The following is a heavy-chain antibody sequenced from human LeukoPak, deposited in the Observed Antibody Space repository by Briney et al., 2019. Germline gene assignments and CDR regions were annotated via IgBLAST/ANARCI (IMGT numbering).Heavy chain of an antibody. V-gene: IGHV4-59*01. CDR1: GGSISNYY. CDR2: IYYSRST. D-gene: IGHD5-18*01. Sequence: SETLSLTCTVSGGSISNYYWSWIRQPPGKGLEWIGYIYYSRSTNYNPSLKSRVTISVDTSKNQFSLKLSSVTAADTAVYYCALNVDTAMVYDYWGQGTLSPSPQ. CDR3: ALNVDTAMVYDY. J-gene: IGHJ4*02.